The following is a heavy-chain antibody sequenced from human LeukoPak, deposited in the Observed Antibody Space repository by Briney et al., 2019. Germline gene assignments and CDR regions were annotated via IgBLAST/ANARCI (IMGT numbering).Heavy chain of an antibody. J-gene: IGHJ4*02. Sequence: PSQTLSLTCAVSGGSISSGGYSWSWIRQPPGKGLEWIGYIYHSGSTYYNPSLKSRVTISVDRSKNQFSLKLSSVTAADTAVYYCARDPTVDSSGWYGGVWGQGTLVTVSS. CDR2: IYHSGST. V-gene: IGHV4-30-2*01. CDR1: GGSISSGGYS. D-gene: IGHD6-19*01. CDR3: ARDPTVDSSGWYGGV.